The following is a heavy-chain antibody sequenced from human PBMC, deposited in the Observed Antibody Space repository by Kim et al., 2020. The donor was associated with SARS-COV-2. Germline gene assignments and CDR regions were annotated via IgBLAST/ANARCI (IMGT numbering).Heavy chain of an antibody. Sequence: SVKVSCKASGGTFSSYAISWVRQAPGQGLEWMGRIIPILGIANYAQKFQGRVTITADKSTSTAYMELSSLRSEDTAVYYFATCPPGMIVVSSLTGMDVWGQGTTVTVSS. CDR2: IIPILGIA. V-gene: IGHV1-69*04. CDR3: ATCPPGMIVVSSLTGMDV. D-gene: IGHD3-22*01. J-gene: IGHJ6*02. CDR1: GGTFSSYA.